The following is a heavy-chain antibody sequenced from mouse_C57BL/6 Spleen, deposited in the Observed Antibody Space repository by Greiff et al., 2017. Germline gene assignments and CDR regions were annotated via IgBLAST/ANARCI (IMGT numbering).Heavy chain of an antibody. V-gene: IGHV1-54*01. CDR3: AREGDYDGYYGAMDY. CDR1: GYAFTNYL. J-gene: IGHJ4*01. D-gene: IGHD2-3*01. Sequence: QVQLKESGAELVRPGTSVKVSCKASGYAFTNYLIEWVKQRPGQGLEWIGVINPGSGGTNYNEKFKGKATLTADKSSSTAYMQLSSLTSEDSAVYVCAREGDYDGYYGAMDYWGQGTSVTVSS. CDR2: INPGSGGT.